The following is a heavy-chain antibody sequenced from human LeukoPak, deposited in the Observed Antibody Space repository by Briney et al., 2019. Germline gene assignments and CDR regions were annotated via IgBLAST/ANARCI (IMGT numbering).Heavy chain of an antibody. D-gene: IGHD7-27*01. CDR1: GFTFSDYY. CDR2: ISSSGSTI. Sequence: PGGSLRLSCAASGFTFSDYYMSWIRQAPGKGLEWVSYISSSGSTIYYADSVKGRFTISRDNAKNSLYLQMNSLRVEDTALYYCAKDKNSNWGRSDALNIWGQGTMVTVSS. CDR3: AKDKNSNWGRSDALNI. V-gene: IGHV3-11*01. J-gene: IGHJ3*02.